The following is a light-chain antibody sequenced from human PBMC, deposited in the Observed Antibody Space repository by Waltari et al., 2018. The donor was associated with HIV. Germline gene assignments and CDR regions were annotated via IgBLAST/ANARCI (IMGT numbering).Light chain of an antibody. V-gene: IGKV3-11*01. CDR2: DAS. Sequence: EIVLTQSPATLSLSPGERATLSCRASQSVSSYLAWYQQKPGQAPRLLIYDASNRATGIPARFSGSGSGTDFTLTISSLEPEDFAVYFCQESDNFPLLTFGPGTKVDI. J-gene: IGKJ3*01. CDR1: QSVSSY. CDR3: QESDNFPLLT.